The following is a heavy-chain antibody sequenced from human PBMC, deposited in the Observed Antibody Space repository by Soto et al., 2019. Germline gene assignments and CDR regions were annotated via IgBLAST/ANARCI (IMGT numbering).Heavy chain of an antibody. D-gene: IGHD6-6*01. J-gene: IGHJ6*02. V-gene: IGHV1-8*01. CDR1: GYTFTSYD. Sequence: ASVKVSCKASGYTFTSYDINWVRQATGQGLEWMGWMNPNSGNTGYAQKFQGIVTMTRNTSISTAYMELSSLRSEDTAVYYCAREVALGGAARDKPYYYYGMDVWGQGTTVTVSS. CDR2: MNPNSGNT. CDR3: AREVALGGAARDKPYYYYGMDV.